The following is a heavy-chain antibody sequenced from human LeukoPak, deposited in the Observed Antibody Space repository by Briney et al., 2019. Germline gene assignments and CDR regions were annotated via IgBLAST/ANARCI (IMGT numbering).Heavy chain of an antibody. CDR2: IYYCGST. CDR3: AAETYGGKPLYYFDY. CDR1: GGSISSYY. V-gene: IGHV4-59*01. D-gene: IGHD4-23*01. J-gene: IGHJ4*02. Sequence: SETLSLTCTVSGGSISSYYWSWIRQPPGKGLEWIGYIYYCGSTNYSPSFKSRVAISVDTSKNQFSLNLNSVTAADTAVYYCAAETYGGKPLYYFDYWGQGALVTISS.